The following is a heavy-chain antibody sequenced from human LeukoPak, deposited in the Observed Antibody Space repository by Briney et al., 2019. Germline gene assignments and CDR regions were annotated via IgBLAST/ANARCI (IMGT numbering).Heavy chain of an antibody. CDR1: GFTFIDHT. CDR3: ARTQTMTAVTTYDY. Sequence: GGSLRLSCAASGFTFIDHTMHWVRQAPGRGLEWVSSISARNNVIYYADSLKGRLTISRDNAENSLYLQMNSLRAEDTAVYYCARTQTMTAVTTYDYWGQGTLVTVSS. CDR2: ISARNNVI. J-gene: IGHJ4*02. D-gene: IGHD4-17*01. V-gene: IGHV3-21*01.